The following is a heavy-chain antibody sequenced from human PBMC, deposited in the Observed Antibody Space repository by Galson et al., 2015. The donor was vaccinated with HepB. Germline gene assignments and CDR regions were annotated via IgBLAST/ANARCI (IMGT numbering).Heavy chain of an antibody. CDR3: VKDTTHYYGSGSYYMGWYFDL. CDR2: ISSNGGST. J-gene: IGHJ2*01. V-gene: IGHV3-64D*06. CDR1: GFTFSSYA. Sequence: SLRLSCAASGFTFSSYAMHWVRQAPGKGLEYVSAISSNGGSTYYADSVKGRFTISRDNSKNTLYLQMSSLRAEDTAVYYCVKDTTHYYGSGSYYMGWYFDLWGRGTLVTVSS. D-gene: IGHD3-10*01.